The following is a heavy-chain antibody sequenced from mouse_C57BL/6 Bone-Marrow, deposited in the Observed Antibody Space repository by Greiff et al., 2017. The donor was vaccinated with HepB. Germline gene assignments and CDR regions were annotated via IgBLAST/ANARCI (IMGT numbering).Heavy chain of an antibody. D-gene: IGHD1-1*01. CDR3: ARNLYYGSSPHWYFDV. V-gene: IGHV2-9-1*01. Sequence: VMLVESGPGLVAPSQSLSITCTVSGFSLTSYAISWVRQPPGKGLEWLGVIWTGGGTNYNSALKSRLSISKDNSKSQVFLKMNSLQTDDTARYYCARNLYYGSSPHWYFDVWGTGTTVTVSS. CDR2: IWTGGGT. J-gene: IGHJ1*03. CDR1: GFSLTSYA.